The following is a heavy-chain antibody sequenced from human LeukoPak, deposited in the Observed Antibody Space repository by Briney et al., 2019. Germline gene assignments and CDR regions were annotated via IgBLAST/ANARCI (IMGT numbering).Heavy chain of an antibody. Sequence: SETLSLTCTVSGGSISSYYWSRIRQPPGKGLEWIAYIYYSGSTNYNPSLKSRVTISVDTSKNQSSLKLSSVTAADTAVYYCARELYSGSSLDYWGQGTLVTVSS. J-gene: IGHJ4*02. CDR2: IYYSGST. D-gene: IGHD1-26*01. CDR3: ARELYSGSSLDY. V-gene: IGHV4-59*08. CDR1: GGSISSYY.